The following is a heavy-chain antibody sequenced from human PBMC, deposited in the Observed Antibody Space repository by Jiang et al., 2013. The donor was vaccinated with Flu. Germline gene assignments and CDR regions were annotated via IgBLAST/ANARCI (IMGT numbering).Heavy chain of an antibody. D-gene: IGHD5-18*01. CDR2: VYYSGST. V-gene: IGHV4-59*08. CDR3: ARWSHSSRTYYYYGMDV. CDR1: GGSISGYY. J-gene: IGHJ6*02. Sequence: GSGLVKPSETLSLTCTVSGGSISGYYWSWIRQPPGKGLEWLGYVYYSGSTNYNPSLNGRVTISVDTSKNQFSLKLSSVTAADTAVYYCARWSHSSRTYYYYGMDVWGLGTTVTVSS.